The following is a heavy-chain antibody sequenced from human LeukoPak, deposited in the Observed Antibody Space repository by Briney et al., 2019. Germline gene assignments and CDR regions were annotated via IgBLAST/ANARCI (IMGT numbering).Heavy chain of an antibody. CDR3: AREFGSSWYFDY. D-gene: IGHD6-13*01. CDR1: GGTFSSYA. CDR2: IIPILGIA. Sequence: GSSVKVSCKASGGTFSSYAISWVRQAPGQGLAWMGRIIPILGIANYAQKFQGRVTITADKSTSTAYMELSSLRSEDTAVYYCAREFGSSWYFDYWGQGTLVTVSS. J-gene: IGHJ4*02. V-gene: IGHV1-69*04.